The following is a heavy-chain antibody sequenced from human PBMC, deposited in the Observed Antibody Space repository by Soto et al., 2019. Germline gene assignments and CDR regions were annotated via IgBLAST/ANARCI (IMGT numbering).Heavy chain of an antibody. V-gene: IGHV4-39*01. CDR2: IYYSGST. J-gene: IGHJ5*02. CDR1: GGSISSSSYY. CDR3: ARHPSTMVRGVPLNWFDP. D-gene: IGHD3-10*01. Sequence: SETLSLTCTVSGGSISSSSYYWAWIRQPPGKGLEWIGNIYYSGSTYYNPSLKSRVTISVDTSKNQFYLKLSSVTAADTAVYNCARHPSTMVRGVPLNWFDPWGQGTLVTVSS.